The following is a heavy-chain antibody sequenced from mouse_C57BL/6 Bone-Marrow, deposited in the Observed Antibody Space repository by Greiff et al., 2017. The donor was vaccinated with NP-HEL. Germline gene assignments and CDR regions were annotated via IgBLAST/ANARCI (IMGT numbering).Heavy chain of an antibody. CDR1: GYTFTSYG. CDR2: IYPRSGNT. V-gene: IGHV1-81*01. D-gene: IGHD1-1*01. Sequence: QVQLQQSGAELARPGASVKLSCKASGYTFTSYGISWVKQRTGQGLEWIGEIYPRSGNTYYTEKFKGKATLTADKSSSTAYMELRSRTSEDSAVYVSERRHYYGSSYWYFGVWGTGTTVTVSS. CDR3: ERRHYYGSSYWYFGV. J-gene: IGHJ1*03.